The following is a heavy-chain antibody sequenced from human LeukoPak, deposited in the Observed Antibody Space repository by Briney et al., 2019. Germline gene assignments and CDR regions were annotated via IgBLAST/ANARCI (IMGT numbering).Heavy chain of an antibody. D-gene: IGHD5-24*01. CDR2: IYHSGST. Sequence: PSETLSLTCAVSGGSISSSNWWSWVRQPPGKGLEWIGEIYHSGSTNYNPSLKSRVTISVDKSKNQSSLKLSSVTAADTAVYYCAGERGDGYRPYYFDYWGQGTLVTVSS. V-gene: IGHV4-4*02. J-gene: IGHJ4*02. CDR3: AGERGDGYRPYYFDY. CDR1: GGSISSSNW.